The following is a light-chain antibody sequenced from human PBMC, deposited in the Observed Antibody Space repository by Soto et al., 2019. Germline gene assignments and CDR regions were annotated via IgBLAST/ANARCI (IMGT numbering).Light chain of an antibody. J-gene: IGKJ3*01. CDR1: QSISSY. Sequence: DIQMTQSPSSLSASVGDRVTITCRASQSISSYLNWYQQKPGKAPKLLIYAASILQSGVPSRFSGSGSGTDFTLTISSLPPEDFATYYGQQSYSTPFTFGPGTKVDIK. CDR2: AAS. V-gene: IGKV1-39*01. CDR3: QQSYSTPFT.